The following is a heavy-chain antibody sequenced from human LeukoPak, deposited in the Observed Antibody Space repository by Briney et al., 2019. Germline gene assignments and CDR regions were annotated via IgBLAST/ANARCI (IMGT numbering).Heavy chain of an antibody. Sequence: PGGSLRLSCAASGFTFSSYSMNWVRQAPGKGLEWVSSISSSSSYIYYADSVKGRFTISRDNAKNSLYLQMNSLRAEDTAVYYCARAGDYGDSARADYWGQGTLVPVSS. CDR1: GFTFSSYS. CDR2: ISSSSSYI. CDR3: ARAGDYGDSARADY. V-gene: IGHV3-21*01. D-gene: IGHD4-17*01. J-gene: IGHJ4*02.